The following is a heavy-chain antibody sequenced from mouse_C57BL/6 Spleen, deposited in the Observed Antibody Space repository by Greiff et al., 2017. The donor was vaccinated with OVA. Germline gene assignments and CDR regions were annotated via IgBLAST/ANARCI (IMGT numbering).Heavy chain of an antibody. J-gene: IGHJ2*01. CDR2: IYPGDGDT. V-gene: IGHV1-82*01. CDR1: GYAFSSSW. CDR3: ARWGYSNSGGYFDY. Sequence: VQLQQSGPELVKPGASVKISCKASGYAFSSSWMNWVKQRPGKGLEWIGRIYPGDGDTNYNGKFKGKATLTADKSSSTAYMPLSSLTSEDSAVYFCARWGYSNSGGYFDYWGPGTTLTVSS. D-gene: IGHD2-5*01.